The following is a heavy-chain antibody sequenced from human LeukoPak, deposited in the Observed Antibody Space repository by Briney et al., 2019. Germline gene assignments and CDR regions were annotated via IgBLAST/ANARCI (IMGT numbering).Heavy chain of an antibody. Sequence: PSETLSLTCTVSGGSISSYYWSWIRQPPGKGLEWIGYIYYSGSTNYKPSLKSRVTISVDTSKNQFSLKLSSVTAADTAVYYGARNTAALSHTTIWGQGTLVTVFS. CDR2: IYYSGST. CDR1: GGSISSYY. D-gene: IGHD6-13*01. CDR3: ARNTAALSHTTI. V-gene: IGHV4-59*08. J-gene: IGHJ4*02.